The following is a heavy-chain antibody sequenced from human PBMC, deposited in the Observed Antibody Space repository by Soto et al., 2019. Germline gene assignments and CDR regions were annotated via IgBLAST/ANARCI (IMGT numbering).Heavy chain of an antibody. D-gene: IGHD6-13*01. CDR1: GFYFSNYV. CDR2: SSGTGAYT. Sequence: GGSLRLSCAASGFYFSNYVISWVRQTPGKGLELVSSSSGTGAYTYYADSVKGRFTISRDSSKNTLYLQMNSLGPEDTAVYYCAKDAVASAGTYYFDYWGQGALVTVSS. J-gene: IGHJ4*02. CDR3: AKDAVASAGTYYFDY. V-gene: IGHV3-23*01.